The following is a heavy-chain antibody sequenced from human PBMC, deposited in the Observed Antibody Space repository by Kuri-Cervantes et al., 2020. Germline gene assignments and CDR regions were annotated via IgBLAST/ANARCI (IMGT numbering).Heavy chain of an antibody. Sequence: SETLSLTCAVSGYSISSGYYWGWIRQPPGKGLEWIGSIYYSGSTYYNPSLKSRVTISVDTSKNQFSLKLSSVTAADTAVYYCARESSSSSYWGQGTLVTVSS. CDR3: ARESSSSSY. CDR2: IYYSGST. CDR1: GYSISSGYY. J-gene: IGHJ4*02. D-gene: IGHD6-13*01. V-gene: IGHV4-38-2*02.